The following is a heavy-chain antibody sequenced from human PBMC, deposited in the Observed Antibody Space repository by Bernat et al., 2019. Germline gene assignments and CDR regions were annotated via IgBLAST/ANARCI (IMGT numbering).Heavy chain of an antibody. CDR1: GFTLSSYE. Sequence: EVQLVESGGGLAQPGGSLRLSCAASGFTLSSYEMKWVRQAPGKGLEWVSYISSSGSTTDYADPVKGRFTISRDNAENSLYLQMNSLRAEDTAIYYCARDSLGGGDCWDVWGQGTTVTVSS. D-gene: IGHD2-21*02. V-gene: IGHV3-48*03. J-gene: IGHJ6*02. CDR2: ISSSGSTT. CDR3: ARDSLGGGDCWDV.